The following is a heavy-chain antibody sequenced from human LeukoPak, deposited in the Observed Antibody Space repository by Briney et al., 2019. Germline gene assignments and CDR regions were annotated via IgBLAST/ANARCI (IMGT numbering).Heavy chain of an antibody. CDR2: IYYSGST. CDR3: ARRSYSHGYSDYFDY. D-gene: IGHD5-18*01. V-gene: IGHV4-59*08. Sequence: SETLSLTCTVSGGSISSYYWSWIRQPPEKGPEWIGYIYYSGSTNYNPSLKSRGTISIDTSKNQFSLKLSSVTAADTAVYYCARRSYSHGYSDYFDYWGQGTLVTVSS. J-gene: IGHJ4*02. CDR1: GGSISSYY.